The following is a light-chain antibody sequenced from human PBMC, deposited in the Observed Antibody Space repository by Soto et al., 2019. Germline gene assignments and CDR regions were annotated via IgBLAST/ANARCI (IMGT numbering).Light chain of an antibody. V-gene: IGKV1-5*01. Sequence: DIQMTQSPSTLSASVGDRVTITCRASQSISSWLAWYQQKPGKAPKLLIYDASSLESGVPSRFSGSGSGTEFPLPIRSLQPDDFATYYCQQYNSYSRTFGQGNKVEIK. J-gene: IGKJ1*01. CDR3: QQYNSYSRT. CDR1: QSISSW. CDR2: DAS.